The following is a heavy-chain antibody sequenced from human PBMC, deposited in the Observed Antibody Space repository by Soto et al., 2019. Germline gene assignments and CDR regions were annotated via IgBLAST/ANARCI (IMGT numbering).Heavy chain of an antibody. Sequence: GESLKISCAASGFTVSSNYMSWVRQAPGKGLEWVSVIYSGGSTYYADSVKGRFTISRDNSKNTLYLQMNSLRAEDTAVYYCARGSYYYDSSDPWGQGTLVTVSS. V-gene: IGHV3-53*01. CDR3: ARGSYYYDSSDP. CDR2: IYSGGST. D-gene: IGHD3-22*01. J-gene: IGHJ5*02. CDR1: GFTVSSNY.